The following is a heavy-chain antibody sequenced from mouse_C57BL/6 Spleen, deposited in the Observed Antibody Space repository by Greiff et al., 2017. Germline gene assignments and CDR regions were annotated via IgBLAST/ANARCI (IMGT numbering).Heavy chain of an antibody. Sequence: VKLQESGPELVKPGASVKISCKASGYAFSSSWMNWVKQRPGKGLEWIGRIYPGDGDTNYNGKFKGKATLTADKSSSTAYMQLSSLTSEDSAVYFCARGQDDYDGSFDYWGQGTTLTVSS. V-gene: IGHV1-82*01. CDR1: GYAFSSSW. D-gene: IGHD2-4*01. CDR3: ARGQDDYDGSFDY. J-gene: IGHJ2*01. CDR2: IYPGDGDT.